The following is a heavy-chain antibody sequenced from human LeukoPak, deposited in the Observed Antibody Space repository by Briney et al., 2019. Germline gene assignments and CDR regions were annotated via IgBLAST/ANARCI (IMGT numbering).Heavy chain of an antibody. D-gene: IGHD5-18*01. CDR2: IKKDGSEK. J-gene: IGHJ4*02. Sequence: GGSLRLSCAASGFTFSSYWMSWVRQAPGKGLEWVSNIKKDGSEKYYVDSVKGRLTISRDNAKTSLYLQMNSLRAEDTAVYYCARDLPGVTGYTYGRGIDYWGQGTLVTVSS. CDR3: ARDLPGVTGYTYGRGIDY. CDR1: GFTFSSYW. V-gene: IGHV3-7*01.